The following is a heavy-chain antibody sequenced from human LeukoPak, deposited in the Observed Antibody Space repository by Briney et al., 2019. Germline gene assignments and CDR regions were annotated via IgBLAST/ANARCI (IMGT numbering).Heavy chain of an antibody. D-gene: IGHD3-16*01. J-gene: IGHJ4*02. CDR3: AGEGHAWARWYY. Sequence: SVKVSCKASGGTFSSYAISWVRQAPGQGLEWMGGIIPIFGTANCAQKFQGRVTITTDESTSTAYMELSSLRSEDTAVYYCAGEGHAWARWYYWGQGTLVTVSS. V-gene: IGHV1-69*05. CDR1: GGTFSSYA. CDR2: IIPIFGTA.